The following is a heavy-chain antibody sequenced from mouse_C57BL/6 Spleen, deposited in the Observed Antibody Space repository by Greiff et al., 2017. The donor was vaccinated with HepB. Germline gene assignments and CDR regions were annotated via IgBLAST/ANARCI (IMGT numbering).Heavy chain of an antibody. J-gene: IGHJ4*01. V-gene: IGHV5-9-1*02. Sequence: EVKLMESGVGLVKPGGSLKLSCAASGFTFSSYAMSWVRQTPEKRLEWVAYISSGGDYIYYADTVKGRFTISRDNARNTLYLQMSSLKSEDTAMYYCTRGGPPLDYWGQGTSVTVSS. CDR3: TRGGPPLDY. CDR2: ISSGGDYI. CDR1: GFTFSSYA. D-gene: IGHD3-3*01.